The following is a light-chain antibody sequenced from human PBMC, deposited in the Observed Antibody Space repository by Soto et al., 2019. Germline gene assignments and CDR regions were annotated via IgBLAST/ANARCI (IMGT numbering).Light chain of an antibody. CDR2: GAS. J-gene: IGKJ1*01. CDR1: QSVSSN. V-gene: IGKV3-15*01. Sequence: EIVMTPSPATLSVSPGERATLSCRASQSVSSNFAWYQQKPGQAPRLLIYGASTRATGIPARFSGSGSGTEFTLTISSLQSEDFAVYYCQQYNNWPPWTVGQGTKVEIK. CDR3: QQYNNWPPWT.